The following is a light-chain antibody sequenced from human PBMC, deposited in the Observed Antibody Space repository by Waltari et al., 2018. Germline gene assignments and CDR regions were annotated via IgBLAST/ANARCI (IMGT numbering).Light chain of an antibody. V-gene: IGKV3-11*01. Sequence: EIVLTQSPAPRSLSSGEGATHSCRASQGVFTYLACYQHKPGQAPRLPIYDASNSATGIPARFSGSGSGTDFTHTISSLEPEDCAVYYGHKRHSGPITFGQGTRLEIK. J-gene: IGKJ5*01. CDR3: HKRHSGPIT. CDR1: QGVFTY. CDR2: DAS.